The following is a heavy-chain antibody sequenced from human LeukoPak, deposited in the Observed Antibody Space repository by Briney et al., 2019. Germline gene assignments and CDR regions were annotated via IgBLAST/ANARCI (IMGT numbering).Heavy chain of an antibody. D-gene: IGHD3-22*01. CDR1: DDSITIYY. Sequence: SETLSLTCTVSDDSITIYYWSWIRQPPGKGLEWIGYIDHTGITNYNPSLNSRVTISRDTSKNHFSLELSSATAADTAVYYCATPDSSGYYYLYWGQGTLVTVSS. V-gene: IGHV4-59*01. CDR2: IDHTGIT. J-gene: IGHJ4*02. CDR3: ATPDSSGYYYLY.